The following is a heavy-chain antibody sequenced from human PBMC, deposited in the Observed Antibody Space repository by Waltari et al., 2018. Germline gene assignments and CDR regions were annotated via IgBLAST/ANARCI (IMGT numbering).Heavy chain of an antibody. V-gene: IGHV4-34*01. CDR2: ITHSGST. D-gene: IGHD2-21*01. Sequence: QVQLQQWGAGLLKPSETLSLTCAVYGGSFSNYYWTWIRQSPGKGLEWIGEITHSGSTYYNPSLKSRVTILVDSSANQFSLRLSSVTAADTAIYYCARGIPVRIFDAWGQGTLVTVSS. CDR3: ARGIPVRIFDA. J-gene: IGHJ4*02. CDR1: GGSFSNYY.